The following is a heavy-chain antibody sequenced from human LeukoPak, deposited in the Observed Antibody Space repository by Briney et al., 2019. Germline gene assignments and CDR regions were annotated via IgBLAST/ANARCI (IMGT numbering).Heavy chain of an antibody. CDR2: VYYNGLT. D-gene: IGHD4-17*01. CDR3: TRERSTVTFDY. CDR1: GGSISSSSYY. V-gene: IGHV4-61*01. Sequence: SETLSLTCTVSGGSISSSSYYWTWIRQTPGKGLEWIGYVYYNGLTSYNASLRSRLILSVDTARNQGSLKLTSVTAADTAVYYCTRERSTVTFDYWGQGTLVTVSS. J-gene: IGHJ4*02.